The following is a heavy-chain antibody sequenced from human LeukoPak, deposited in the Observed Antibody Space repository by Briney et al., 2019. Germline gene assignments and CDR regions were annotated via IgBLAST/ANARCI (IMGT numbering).Heavy chain of an antibody. V-gene: IGHV3-15*07. D-gene: IGHD1-26*01. Sequence: GGSLRLSCAASGSTFSNAWMNWVRQAPGKGLEWVGRIKSKTDDGTTDYTAPVKGRFTISRDDSKTTLYLQMNSLKTEDTAVYYCTTGPYSGNYILSDYWGQGTLVTVSS. CDR2: IKSKTDDGTT. CDR1: GSTFSNAW. CDR3: TTGPYSGNYILSDY. J-gene: IGHJ4*02.